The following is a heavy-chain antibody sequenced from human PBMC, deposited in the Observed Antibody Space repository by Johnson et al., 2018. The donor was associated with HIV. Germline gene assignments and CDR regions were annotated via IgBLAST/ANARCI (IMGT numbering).Heavy chain of an antibody. D-gene: IGHD5/OR15-5a*01. V-gene: IGHV3-33*01. CDR3: ALYPPDAFDI. CDR2: TWFDGTNQ. J-gene: IGHJ3*02. CDR1: GFTFSSYG. Sequence: QVQLVESGGGVVQPGTSLRLSCVPSGFTFSSYGMHWVRQAPGKGLEWVATTWFDGTNQYYADSVKGRSTISRDNFKKTVHLQMNSLRAEDTAVYYCALYPPDAFDIWGQGTMVTVSS.